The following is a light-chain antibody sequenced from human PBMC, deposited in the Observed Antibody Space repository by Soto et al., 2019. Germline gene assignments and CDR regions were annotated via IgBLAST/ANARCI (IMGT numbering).Light chain of an antibody. Sequence: DIVLTQSPLSLPVTPGEPASISCRSSQSLLHSNGNIYLDWYLQKPGQSPQLLSYLGSIRASGVPDRFSGSGSGTDFTLEITRVEAEDVGVYYCMQAIQAPRTFGLGTKVEIK. V-gene: IGKV2-28*01. CDR3: MQAIQAPRT. J-gene: IGKJ1*01. CDR2: LGS. CDR1: QSLLHSNGNIY.